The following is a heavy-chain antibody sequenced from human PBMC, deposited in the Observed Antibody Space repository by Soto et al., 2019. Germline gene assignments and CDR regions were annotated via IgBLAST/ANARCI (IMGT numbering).Heavy chain of an antibody. Sequence: VQLVQSGAEVKKPGSSVKVSCRASGATFRSYAFTWVRQAPGQGLEWMGGISPIFGSTIYARQFQGRVTITADDSASTAYVELNSLSSEDTAVYYCAGDYGVYDWYGMDVWGQGTKVTVSS. V-gene: IGHV1-69*01. CDR2: ISPIFGST. CDR3: AGDYGVYDWYGMDV. CDR1: GATFRSYA. J-gene: IGHJ6*02. D-gene: IGHD4-17*01.